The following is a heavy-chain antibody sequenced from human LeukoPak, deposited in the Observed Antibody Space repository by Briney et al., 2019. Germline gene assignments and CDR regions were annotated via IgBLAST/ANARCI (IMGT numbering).Heavy chain of an antibody. CDR2: INPNSGGT. J-gene: IGHJ4*02. V-gene: IGHV1-2*02. CDR1: GYTFTGYY. Sequence: ASVKVSCKASGYTFTGYYMHWVRQAPGQGLEWMGWINPNSGGTNYAQKFQGRVTMTRDTSISTAYMELSRLRSDDTAVYYCARVSISSGWSDYWGQGTLVTVSS. D-gene: IGHD6-19*01. CDR3: ARVSISSGWSDY.